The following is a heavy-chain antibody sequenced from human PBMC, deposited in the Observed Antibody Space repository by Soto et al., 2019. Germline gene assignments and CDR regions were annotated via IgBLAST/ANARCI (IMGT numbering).Heavy chain of an antibody. Sequence: ASVKVSCKASGYTFTSYGISWVRQAPGQGLEWMGWISAYNGNTNYAQKLQGRVTMTTDTSTSTAYMELRSLRSDDTAVYYCARARTYYYDILTGYYSFDYWGQGTLVTVSS. D-gene: IGHD3-9*01. CDR1: GYTFTSYG. CDR2: ISAYNGNT. J-gene: IGHJ4*02. CDR3: ARARTYYYDILTGYYSFDY. V-gene: IGHV1-18*01.